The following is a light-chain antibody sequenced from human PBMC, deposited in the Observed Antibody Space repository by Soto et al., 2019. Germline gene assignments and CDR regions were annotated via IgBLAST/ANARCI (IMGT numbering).Light chain of an antibody. CDR3: QVYGSSSKT. J-gene: IGKJ1*01. CDR1: QSVSTSS. CDR2: GVS. Sequence: EIVLTQSPGTLSLSPGARATLSCRASQSVSTSSLAWYQQKGGQAPRLLIYGVSTGATGIPDRFSGSGSGTDFTLTISRLEPEDFAVYFCQVYGSSSKTFGQGTKVDIK. V-gene: IGKV3-20*01.